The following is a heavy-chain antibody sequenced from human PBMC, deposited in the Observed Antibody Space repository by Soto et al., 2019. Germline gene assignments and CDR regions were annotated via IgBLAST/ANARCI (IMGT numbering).Heavy chain of an antibody. CDR2: INTGNGIT. J-gene: IGHJ4*02. CDR3: AREAFGSGNWDY. Sequence: QVQLVQSGAEERKPGASVKVSCKASGYSFTSYVMHWVRQAPGQRLEYMGCINTGNGITESSKNFQGRVTITRDASANTVYMELHSLRSEDTAVYYCAREAFGSGNWDYWGQGTLVTVS. CDR1: GYSFTSYV. V-gene: IGHV1-3*05. D-gene: IGHD3-10*01.